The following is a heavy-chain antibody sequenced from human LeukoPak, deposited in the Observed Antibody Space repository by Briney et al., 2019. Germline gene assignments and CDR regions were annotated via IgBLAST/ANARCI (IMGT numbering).Heavy chain of an antibody. D-gene: IGHD1-26*01. CDR2: ISGSGGST. J-gene: IGHJ4*02. Sequence: AISGSGGSTYYADPVKGRFTISRDNSKNTLYLQMNSLRAEDTAVYYCAKAKVGANDYWGQGTLVTVSS. V-gene: IGHV3-23*01. CDR3: AKAKVGANDY.